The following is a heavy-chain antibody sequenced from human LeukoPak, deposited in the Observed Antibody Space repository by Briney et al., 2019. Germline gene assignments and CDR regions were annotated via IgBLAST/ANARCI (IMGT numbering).Heavy chain of an antibody. J-gene: IGHJ6*02. D-gene: IGHD3-22*01. Sequence: PGGSLRLSCAASGFTVSSNYMSWIRQAPGKGLEWVSLMNSGGSTYYADSVKGRFTISRDKSKNTLFLQMNSLRAEDTAVYYCARDVLIGSYYGMDVWGQGTTVIVSS. V-gene: IGHV3-66*01. CDR3: ARDVLIGSYYGMDV. CDR2: MNSGGST. CDR1: GFTVSSNY.